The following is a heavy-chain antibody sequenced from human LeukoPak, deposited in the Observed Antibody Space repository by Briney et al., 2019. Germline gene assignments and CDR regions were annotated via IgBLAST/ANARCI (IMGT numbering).Heavy chain of an antibody. V-gene: IGHV3-30-3*01. Sequence: PGRSLRLSCAASGFTFSTYAMHWVRQAPGKGLEWVAVISYDGSNKYYADSVKGRFTISRDNSKNTLYLQMDSLRTEDTAMYYCASISGGYSSGWYTGKSDNWGQGTLVTVSS. CDR1: GFTFSTYA. CDR3: ASISGGYSSGWYTGKSDN. D-gene: IGHD6-19*01. CDR2: ISYDGSNK. J-gene: IGHJ4*02.